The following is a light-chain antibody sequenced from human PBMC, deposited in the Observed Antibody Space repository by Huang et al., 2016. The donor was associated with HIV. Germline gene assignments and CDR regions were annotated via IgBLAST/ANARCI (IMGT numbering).Light chain of an antibody. V-gene: IGKV1-5*03. Sequence: DIQMTQSPSTLSASGGDRVSITCRASQRIGTWLAWYRQSPGKAPKLLISQASTLQSGVPSSFSGSGSGTQFTLTIRTLQPDDFATYYCQQCYASSYTFGQGTK. CDR1: QRIGTW. CDR3: QQCYASSYT. CDR2: QAS. J-gene: IGKJ2*01.